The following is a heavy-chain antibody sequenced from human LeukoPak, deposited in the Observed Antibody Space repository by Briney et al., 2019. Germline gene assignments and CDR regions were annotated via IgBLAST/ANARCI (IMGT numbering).Heavy chain of an antibody. V-gene: IGHV3-21*01. J-gene: IGHJ4*02. Sequence: PGGSLRLSCAASGFTFSSYSMNWVRQAPGKGLEWVSSISSSNSYIYYADSVKGRFTISRDNAKNSLYLQMNSLRAEDTTVYYCARDLAAAGEFDYWGQGTLVTVSS. D-gene: IGHD6-13*01. CDR3: ARDLAAAGEFDY. CDR1: GFTFSSYS. CDR2: ISSSNSYI.